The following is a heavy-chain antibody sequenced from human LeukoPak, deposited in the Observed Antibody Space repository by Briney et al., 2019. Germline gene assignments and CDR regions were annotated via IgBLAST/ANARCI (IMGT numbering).Heavy chain of an antibody. CDR1: GFTVSSNY. Sequence: GGSLRLSCAASGFTVSSNYMSWVRQAPGKGLEWVAVIWYDGSNKYYADSVKGRFTISRDNSKNTLYLQMNSLRAEDTAVYYCARDGDGDYGWFDPWGQGTLVTVSS. V-gene: IGHV3-33*08. CDR2: IWYDGSNK. J-gene: IGHJ5*02. CDR3: ARDGDGDYGWFDP. D-gene: IGHD4-17*01.